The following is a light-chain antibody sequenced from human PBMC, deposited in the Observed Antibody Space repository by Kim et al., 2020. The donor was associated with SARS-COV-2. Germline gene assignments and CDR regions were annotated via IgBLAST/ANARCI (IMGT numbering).Light chain of an antibody. CDR2: QDS. CDR3: QAWDSSTAV. Sequence: SYELTQPPSVSVSPGQTASITCSGDKLGDKYACWYQQKPGQSPVLVIYQDSKRPSGIPERFSGSNSGNTATLTISGTQAMDEADYCCQAWDSSTAVFGTGTKFTVL. V-gene: IGLV3-1*01. J-gene: IGLJ1*01. CDR1: KLGDKY.